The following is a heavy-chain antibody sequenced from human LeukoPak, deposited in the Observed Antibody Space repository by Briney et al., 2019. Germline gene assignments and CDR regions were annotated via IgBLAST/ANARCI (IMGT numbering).Heavy chain of an antibody. CDR1: GFTFSSYG. CDR3: ARLLIAAAGFNWFDP. J-gene: IGHJ5*02. D-gene: IGHD6-13*01. Sequence: GGSVRLSCAASGFTFSSYGMHWVRQAPGKGLEWVAFIRYDGSNKYYADSVKGRFTISRDNAKNSLYLQMNSLRAEDTAVYYCARLLIAAAGFNWFDPWGQGTLVTVSS. CDR2: IRYDGSNK. V-gene: IGHV3-30*02.